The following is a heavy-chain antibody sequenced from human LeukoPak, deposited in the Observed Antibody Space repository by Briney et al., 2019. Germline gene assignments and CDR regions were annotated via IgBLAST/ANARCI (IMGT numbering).Heavy chain of an antibody. CDR3: ARGPYYDILTGYYPFYY. J-gene: IGHJ4*02. D-gene: IGHD3-9*01. CDR1: GGSISSSNW. CDR2: IYYSGST. Sequence: PSGTLSLTCAVSGGSISSSNWWSWVRQPPGKGLEWIGYIYYSGSTNYNPSLKSRVTISVDTSKNQFSLKLSSVTAADTGVYYCARGPYYDILTGYYPFYYWGQGTLVTVSS. V-gene: IGHV4-4*02.